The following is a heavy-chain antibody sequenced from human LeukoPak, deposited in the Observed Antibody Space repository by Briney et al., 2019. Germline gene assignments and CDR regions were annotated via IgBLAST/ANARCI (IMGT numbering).Heavy chain of an antibody. V-gene: IGHV4-59*08. D-gene: IGHD6-6*01. CDR3: TRRGGSSSSDWFDP. J-gene: IGHJ5*02. Sequence: PSETLSLTCTVSGXSISSYYWSWIPQPPGKGLEWIGYVYYTGSTSYNPSLKSRVTISGDTSKNQFSLKLSSVTAADTAVYYCTRRGGSSSSDWFDPWGQGTLVIVSS. CDR2: VYYTGST. CDR1: GXSISSYY.